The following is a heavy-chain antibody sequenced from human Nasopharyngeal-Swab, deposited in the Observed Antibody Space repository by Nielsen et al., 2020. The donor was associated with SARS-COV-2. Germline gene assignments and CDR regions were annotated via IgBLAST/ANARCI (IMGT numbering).Heavy chain of an antibody. CDR1: GGSISSGGYY. CDR3: ARGKFASGGYYRIYYGMDV. CDR2: INHSGST. D-gene: IGHD3-3*01. Sequence: SETLSLTCTVSGGSISSGGYYWSWIRQHPGKGLEWIGEINHSGSTNYNPSLKSRVTISVDTSKNQFSLKLSSVTAADTAVYYCARGKFASGGYYRIYYGMDVWGQGTTVTVSS. J-gene: IGHJ6*02. V-gene: IGHV4-39*07.